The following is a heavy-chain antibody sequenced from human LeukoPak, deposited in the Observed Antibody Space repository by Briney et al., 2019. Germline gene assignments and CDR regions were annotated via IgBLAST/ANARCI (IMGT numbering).Heavy chain of an antibody. V-gene: IGHV1-18*01. Sequence: EASVKVSCKASGYTFTSYGISWVRQAPGQGLEWMGWISAYNGNTNYAQKLQGRVTMTTHTSTSTAYMELRSLRSDDTAVYYCARVAQRGWFDPWGQGTLVTVSS. CDR1: GYTFTSYG. J-gene: IGHJ5*02. CDR2: ISAYNGNT. D-gene: IGHD5-24*01. CDR3: ARVAQRGWFDP.